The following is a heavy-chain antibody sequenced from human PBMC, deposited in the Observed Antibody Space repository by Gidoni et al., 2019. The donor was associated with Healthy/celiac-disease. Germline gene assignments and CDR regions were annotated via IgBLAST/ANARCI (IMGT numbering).Heavy chain of an antibody. CDR3: ARASGYSYGRPNDD. Sequence: QLQLVQSGAEVKKPGSSVKVSCKASGGPFSSYAISWVRPAPGQGLEWMGGSIPIFGTANYEQKFQGRVTITEDESTSTAYMELSSLRSEDTAVYYWARASGYSYGRPNDDWGQGTLVTVSS. CDR1: GGPFSSYA. D-gene: IGHD5-18*01. J-gene: IGHJ4*02. V-gene: IGHV1-69*01. CDR2: SIPIFGTA.